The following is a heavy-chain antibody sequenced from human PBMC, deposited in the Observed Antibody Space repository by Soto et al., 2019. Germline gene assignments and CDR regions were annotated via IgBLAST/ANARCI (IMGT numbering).Heavy chain of an antibody. V-gene: IGHV1-18*01. CDR1: GYTFTSYG. J-gene: IGHJ6*02. D-gene: IGHD5-18*01. CDR3: ARDGVDTATGYYYGMDV. CDR2: ISAYNGNT. Sequence: QVQLVQSGAEVKKPGASVKVSCKASGYTFTSYGISWVRQAPGQGLEWMGWISAYNGNTNYAQKLQGRVTMSTDTSTSTGSMELRSLRSDDTAVYYCARDGVDTATGYYYGMDVWGQGTTVTVSS.